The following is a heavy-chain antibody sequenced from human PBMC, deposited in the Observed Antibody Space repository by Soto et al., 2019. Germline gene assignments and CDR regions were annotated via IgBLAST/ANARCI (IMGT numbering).Heavy chain of an antibody. J-gene: IGHJ4*02. V-gene: IGHV3-30-3*01. CDR1: GFTFSSYS. CDR3: ARGRSVIDHDDFEY. Sequence: QVQLVESGGGVVQPGRSLRLSCAASGFTFSSYSMHWVRQAPGKGLEWVAAMSFDGNSKYFADSVKGRFTISRDNSKNTLSLQMNSLGADDSAVYYGARGRSVIDHDDFEYWGQGTLVTVSS. D-gene: IGHD2-21*01. CDR2: MSFDGNSK.